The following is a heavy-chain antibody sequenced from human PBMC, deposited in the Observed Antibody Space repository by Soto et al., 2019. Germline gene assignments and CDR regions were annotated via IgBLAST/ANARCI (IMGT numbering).Heavy chain of an antibody. CDR1: GFTFHHYA. CDR2: VSYDGKYK. D-gene: IGHD2-15*01. V-gene: IGHV3-30*18. J-gene: IGHJ4*02. CDR3: VKESGGSGRENEFDT. Sequence: GGSLRLSCVASGFTFHHYAIDWVRQAPGKGLEWVAVVSYDGKYKDYAESVKGRFTISRDNSNNVVYLQMESLRPEDKAIYYCVKESGGSGRENEFDTWGQGTQATVSS.